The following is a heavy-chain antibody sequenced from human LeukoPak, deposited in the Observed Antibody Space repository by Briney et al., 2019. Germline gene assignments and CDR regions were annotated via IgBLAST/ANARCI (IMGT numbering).Heavy chain of an antibody. CDR1: GFTFSSYA. J-gene: IGHJ4*02. D-gene: IGHD6-6*01. CDR2: ISYDGSNK. CDR3: ARGGSSSLDY. V-gene: IGHV3-30*01. Sequence: PGGSLRLSCAASGFTFSSYAMHWVRQAPGKGLEGVAVISYDGSNKYYADLVKGRFTISRNNSKRTLYLQMNSLRAEDTAVYYCARGGSSSLDYWGQGTLVPVSS.